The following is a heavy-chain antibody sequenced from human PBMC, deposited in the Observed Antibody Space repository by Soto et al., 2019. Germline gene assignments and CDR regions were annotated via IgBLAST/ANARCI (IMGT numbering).Heavy chain of an antibody. V-gene: IGHV3-30-3*01. D-gene: IGHD4-17*01. J-gene: IGHJ4*02. CDR3: ARGDDYGDRKAD. CDR1: GSTFSSYA. CDR2: ISYDGSNK. Sequence: QVQLVESGGGVVQPGRSLRLSCAASGSTFSSYAMHWVRQAPGKGLEWVAVISYDGSNKYYADSVKGRFTISRDNSKNTLYLQMNSLRAEDTAVYYCARGDDYGDRKADWGQGTLVTVSS.